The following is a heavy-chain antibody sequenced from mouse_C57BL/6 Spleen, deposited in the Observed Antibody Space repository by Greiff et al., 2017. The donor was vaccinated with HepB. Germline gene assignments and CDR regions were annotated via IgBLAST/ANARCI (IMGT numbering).Heavy chain of an antibody. CDR1: GFSLTSYG. CDR2: IWSDGST. Sequence: VKLVESGPGLVAPSQSLSITCTVSGFSLTSYGVHWVRQPPGKGLEWLVVIWSDGSTTYNSALKSRLSISKDNSKSQVFLKMNSLQTDDTAMYYCARGSSYFYYAMDYWGQGTSVTVSS. CDR3: ARGSSYFYYAMDY. J-gene: IGHJ4*01. D-gene: IGHD1-1*01. V-gene: IGHV2-6*03.